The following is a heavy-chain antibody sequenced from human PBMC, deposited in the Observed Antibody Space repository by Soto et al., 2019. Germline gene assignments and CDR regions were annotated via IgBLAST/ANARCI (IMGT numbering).Heavy chain of an antibody. CDR3: ARVPRDSSSSNWFDP. J-gene: IGHJ5*02. V-gene: IGHV3-74*01. CDR1: GFTFSSYW. CDR2: INSDGSGT. D-gene: IGHD6-6*01. Sequence: GGSLRLSCAASGFTFSSYWMHWVRQAPGKGLVWVSRINSDGSGTSYADSVKGRFTISRDNAKNTLYLQMNSLRAEDTAVYYCARVPRDSSSSNWFDPWGQGTLVTVSS.